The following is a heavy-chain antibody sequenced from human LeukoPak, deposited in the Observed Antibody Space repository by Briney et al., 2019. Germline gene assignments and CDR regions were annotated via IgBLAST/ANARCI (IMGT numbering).Heavy chain of an antibody. CDR2: ISYDGSNK. J-gene: IGHJ3*02. CDR3: AKVRVVVSRDAFDI. V-gene: IGHV3-30*18. CDR1: GFTFSSYG. Sequence: PGRSLRLSCAASGFTFSSYGMHWVRQAPGKGLEWVAVISYDGSNKYYADSVKGRFTISRDNSKNTLYLQMNSLRAEDTAVYYCAKVRVVVSRDAFDIWGQGTMVTVSS. D-gene: IGHD2-15*01.